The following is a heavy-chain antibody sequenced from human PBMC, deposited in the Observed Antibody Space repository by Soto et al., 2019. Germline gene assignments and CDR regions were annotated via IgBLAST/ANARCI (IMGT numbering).Heavy chain of an antibody. CDR2: ISYDGSNK. J-gene: IGHJ4*02. CDR1: GFTFSSYG. CDR3: AKDHYDFWSGFLPAPGY. D-gene: IGHD3-3*01. Sequence: GGSLRLSCAASGFTFSSYGMHWVRQAPGKGLEWVAVISYDGSNKYYADSVKGRFTISRDNSKNTLYLQMNSLRAEDTAVYYCAKDHYDFWSGFLPAPGYWGQGTLVTVSS. V-gene: IGHV3-30*18.